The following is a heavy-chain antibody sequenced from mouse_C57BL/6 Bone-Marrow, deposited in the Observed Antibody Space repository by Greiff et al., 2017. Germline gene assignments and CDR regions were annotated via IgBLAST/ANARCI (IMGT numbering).Heavy chain of an antibody. V-gene: IGHV1-4*01. J-gene: IGHJ3*01. D-gene: IGHD2-4*01. CDR2: INPSSGYT. Sequence: QVQLQQSGAELARPGASVKMSCKASGYTFTSYTMHWVKQRPGQGLEWIGYINPSSGYTKYNQKFKDKATLTADKSSSTAYMQRSSLTSEDSAVYYCAREGPYDDGAYWGQGTLVTVSA. CDR3: AREGPYDDGAY. CDR1: GYTFTSYT.